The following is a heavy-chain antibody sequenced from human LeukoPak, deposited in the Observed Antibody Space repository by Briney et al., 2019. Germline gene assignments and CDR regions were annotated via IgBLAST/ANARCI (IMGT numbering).Heavy chain of an antibody. CDR3: ARVLTPSGYYGYYYYYMDV. V-gene: IGHV1-69*13. Sequence: SVKVSCKASGGTFSSYAISWVRQAPGQGLEGMGGMSPIFGTANYAQKFQGRVTITADESTSTAYMELSSLRSEDTAVYYCARVLTPSGYYGYYYYYMDVWGKGTTVTVSS. CDR1: GGTFSSYA. CDR2: MSPIFGTA. J-gene: IGHJ6*03. D-gene: IGHD3-22*01.